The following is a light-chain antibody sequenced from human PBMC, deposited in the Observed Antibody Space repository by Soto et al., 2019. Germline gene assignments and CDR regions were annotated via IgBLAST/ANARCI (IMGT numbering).Light chain of an antibody. CDR1: NIGSKA. CDR2: SDS. CDR3: QVWDSATDPYV. Sequence: SYELTQPHSVSVATAQMARITCGGSNIGSKAVQWYQQKPGQDPALVIYSDSNRPSGIPERFSGSDPGNTATLTVSGIGAGDEADYYCQVWDSATDPYVFGTGTKVTVL. V-gene: IGLV3-12*02. J-gene: IGLJ1*01.